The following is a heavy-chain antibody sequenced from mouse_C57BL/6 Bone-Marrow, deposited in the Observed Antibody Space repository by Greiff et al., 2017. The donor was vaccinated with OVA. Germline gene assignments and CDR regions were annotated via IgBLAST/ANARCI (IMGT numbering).Heavy chain of an antibody. Sequence: VKLQESGPGLVAPSQSLSITCTVSGFSLTSYGVDWVRQSPGKGLEWLGVIWGVGSTNYNSALKSRLSISKDNSKSQVFLKMNSLQTDDTAMYYCASDRGGDYAMDYWGQGTSVTVSS. D-gene: IGHD1-1*02. J-gene: IGHJ4*01. V-gene: IGHV2-6*01. CDR2: IWGVGST. CDR1: GFSLTSYG. CDR3: ASDRGGDYAMDY.